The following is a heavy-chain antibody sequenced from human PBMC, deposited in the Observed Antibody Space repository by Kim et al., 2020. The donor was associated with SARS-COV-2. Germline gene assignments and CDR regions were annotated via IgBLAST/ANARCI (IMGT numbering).Heavy chain of an antibody. D-gene: IGHD3-9*01. V-gene: IGHV3-48*02. CDR3: ARGLRDVDWLLSDAFDI. J-gene: IGHJ3*02. CDR1: GFTFSSYR. CDR2: ISSSSSTI. Sequence: GGSLRLSCAASGFTFSSYRMNWVRQAPGKGLEWVSYISSSSSTIYYADSVKGRFTISRDNAKNSLYLQMNSLRDEDTAVYYCARGLRDVDWLLSDAFDIWGHGTMVTVSS.